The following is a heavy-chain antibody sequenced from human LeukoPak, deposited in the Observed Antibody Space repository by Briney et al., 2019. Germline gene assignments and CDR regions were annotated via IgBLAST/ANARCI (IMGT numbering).Heavy chain of an antibody. CDR2: IYYGGST. V-gene: IGHV4-39*02. J-gene: IGHJ6*02. Sequence: PSETPSLTCTVSGGSISSDDYYWGWVRQPPGKGLEWIGNIYYGGSTYSNPSLKSRVTISVDTSKNHFSLKLSSVTAADTAVYYCARVGGPGVAAAGYRPNYYYYYGMDVWGQGTTVTVSS. CDR3: ARVGGPGVAAAGYRPNYYYYYGMDV. CDR1: GGSISSDDYY. D-gene: IGHD6-13*01.